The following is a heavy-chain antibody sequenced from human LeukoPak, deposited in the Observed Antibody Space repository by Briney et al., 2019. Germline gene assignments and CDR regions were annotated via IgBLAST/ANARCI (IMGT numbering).Heavy chain of an antibody. CDR1: GGSFSGYY. J-gene: IGHJ6*02. V-gene: IGHV4-34*01. Sequence: SETLSLTCAVYGGSFSGYYWSWIRQPPGKGLEWIGEINHSGSTNYNPSLKSRVTISVDTSKNQFSLKLSSVTAAVTAVYYCARISRPNWGYYYYYGMDVWGQGTTVTVSS. CDR2: INHSGST. D-gene: IGHD2/OR15-2a*01. CDR3: ARISRPNWGYYYYYGMDV.